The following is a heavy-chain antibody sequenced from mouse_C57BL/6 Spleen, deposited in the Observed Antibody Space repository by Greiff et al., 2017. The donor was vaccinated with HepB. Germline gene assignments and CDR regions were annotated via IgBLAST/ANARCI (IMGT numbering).Heavy chain of an antibody. Sequence: QVQLQQPGAELVKPGASVKMSCKASGYTFTSYWITWVKQRPGQGLEWIGDIYPGSGSTNYNEKFKSKATLTVDTSSSTAYMQLSSLTSEDSAVYYCARWDYYGSSYGYFDVWGTGTTVTVSP. CDR1: GYTFTSYW. CDR3: ARWDYYGSSYGYFDV. V-gene: IGHV1-55*01. D-gene: IGHD1-1*01. CDR2: IYPGSGST. J-gene: IGHJ1*03.